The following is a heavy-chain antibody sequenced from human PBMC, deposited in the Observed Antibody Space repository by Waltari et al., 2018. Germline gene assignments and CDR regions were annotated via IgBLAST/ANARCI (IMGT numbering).Heavy chain of an antibody. Sequence: QLQLQQSGPGLVQPSESLSLPGAVSGDSMSITYWWSWVRQPPGKGLEWIGQIRGTGKTNYNPSLDSRVTISIDTSNNHISLMLSSVTAADTAVYYCARDRGRGLYLDSWGQGTLVTVSP. CDR2: IRGTGKT. J-gene: IGHJ4*02. V-gene: IGHV4-4*02. D-gene: IGHD2-15*01. CDR3: ARDRGRGLYLDS. CDR1: GDSMSITYW.